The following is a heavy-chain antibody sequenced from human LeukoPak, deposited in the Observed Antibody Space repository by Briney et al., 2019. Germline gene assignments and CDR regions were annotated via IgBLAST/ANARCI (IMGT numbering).Heavy chain of an antibody. CDR2: IYHSGST. CDR1: GYSISSGYY. V-gene: IGHV4-38-2*02. D-gene: IGHD3-16*01. J-gene: IGHJ5*02. Sequence: KPSETLSLTCTVSGYSISSGYYWGWIRQPPGKGLEWIGSIYHSGSTYYNPSLKSRVTISVDTSKNQFSLKLSSVTAADTAVYYCARASDDYVWGRPWGQGTLVTVSS. CDR3: ARASDDYVWGRP.